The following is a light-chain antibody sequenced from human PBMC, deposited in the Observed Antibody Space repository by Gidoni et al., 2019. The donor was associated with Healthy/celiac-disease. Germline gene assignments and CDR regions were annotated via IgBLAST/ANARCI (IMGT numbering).Light chain of an antibody. CDR1: QSVSSN. V-gene: IGKV3-15*01. J-gene: IGKJ4*01. CDR2: GAS. Sequence: EIVMTQAPATLSVSPGERATISCRASQSVSSNLAWYQQKPGQAPRLLIYGASTSATGIPARFSGSGSGTEFTLTISSLQSEDFAVYYCQQYNNWPPPTFGGGTKVEIK. CDR3: QQYNNWPPPT.